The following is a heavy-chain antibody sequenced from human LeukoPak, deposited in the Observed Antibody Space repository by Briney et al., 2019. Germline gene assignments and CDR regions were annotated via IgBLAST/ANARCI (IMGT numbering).Heavy chain of an antibody. CDR1: GFIFSDYY. Sequence: GGSLRLSCAASGFIFSDYYMSWIRQAPGKGREWVSYISDSGSTQYYADSVKGRFTISRDNGKNSLYLQMNNLRVDDTAVYYCARDSGSDYYSSAGYWGQGTLVTVSS. CDR3: ARDSGSDYYSSAGY. CDR2: ISDSGSTQ. D-gene: IGHD3-22*01. J-gene: IGHJ4*02. V-gene: IGHV3-11*01.